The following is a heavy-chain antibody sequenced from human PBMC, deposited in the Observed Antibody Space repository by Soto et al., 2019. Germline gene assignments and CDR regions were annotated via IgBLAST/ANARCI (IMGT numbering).Heavy chain of an antibody. Sequence: SETLSLTCTVSGGSISSGGYYWSWIRQHPGKGLEWIGYIYYSGSTYYNPSPKSRVAISVDTSKNQFSLKLSSATAADTAVYYCASRGYSYGFSLGMDVWGQGTTVTVSS. J-gene: IGHJ6*02. CDR1: GGSISSGGYY. CDR2: IYYSGST. D-gene: IGHD5-18*01. V-gene: IGHV4-31*03. CDR3: ASRGYSYGFSLGMDV.